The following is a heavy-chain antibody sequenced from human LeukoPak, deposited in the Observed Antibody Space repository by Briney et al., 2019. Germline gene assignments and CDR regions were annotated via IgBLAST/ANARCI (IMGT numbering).Heavy chain of an antibody. V-gene: IGHV4-61*02. D-gene: IGHD2-2*01. CDR3: ARQNIVVVPAAMHWFDP. CDR2: IYTSGST. Sequence: PSETLSFTCTVSGGSISSSSYYWSWIRQPAGKGLEWIGRIYTSGSTNYNPSLKSRVTMSVDTSKNQFSLKLSSVTAADTAVYYCARQNIVVVPAAMHWFDPWGQGTLVTVSS. CDR1: GGSISSSSYY. J-gene: IGHJ5*02.